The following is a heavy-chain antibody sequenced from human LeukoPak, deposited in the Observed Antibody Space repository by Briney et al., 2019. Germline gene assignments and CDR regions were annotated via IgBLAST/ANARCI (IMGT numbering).Heavy chain of an antibody. CDR3: ARKDWGSEIDY. Sequence: ASVKVSCKASGYTFTSYDINWVRQATGQGLEWMGWMNLNSGYTGYAQKFQGRVTMTRNTSISTAYMELSSLRSEDTAVYYCARKDWGSEIDYWGQGTLVTVSS. D-gene: IGHD7-27*01. CDR1: GYTFTSYD. V-gene: IGHV1-8*01. CDR2: MNLNSGYT. J-gene: IGHJ4*02.